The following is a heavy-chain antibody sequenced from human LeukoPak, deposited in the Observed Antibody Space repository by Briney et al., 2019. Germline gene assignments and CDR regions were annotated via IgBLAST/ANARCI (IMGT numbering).Heavy chain of an antibody. Sequence: ASVKVSCKASGYTFTSYDINWVRQATGQGLEWMGWMNPNSGNTGYAQKFQGRVTMTRNTSISTAYMELSSLRSEDTAVYYCARGLGYCSGGSCYNWFDPWGQGTLVTVSS. V-gene: IGHV1-8*01. D-gene: IGHD2-15*01. CDR1: GYTFTSYD. CDR2: MNPNSGNT. J-gene: IGHJ5*02. CDR3: ARGLGYCSGGSCYNWFDP.